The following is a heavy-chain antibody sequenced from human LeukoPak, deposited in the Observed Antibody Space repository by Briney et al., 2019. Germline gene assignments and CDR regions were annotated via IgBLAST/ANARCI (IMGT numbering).Heavy chain of an antibody. CDR3: ARGYTAWDDAFDI. CDR1: GGTFSSYA. J-gene: IGHJ3*02. D-gene: IGHD5-24*01. V-gene: IGHV1-69*04. Sequence: ASVKVSCKASGGTFSSYAISWVRQAPGQGLEWMGRIIPILAIADYAQKFQGRVTITADKSTSTAYMELSSLRSEDTAVYYCARGYTAWDDAFDIWGQGTMVTVSS. CDR2: IIPILAIA.